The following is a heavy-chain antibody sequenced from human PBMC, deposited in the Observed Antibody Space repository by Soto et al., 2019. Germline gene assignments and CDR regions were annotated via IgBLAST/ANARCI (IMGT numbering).Heavy chain of an antibody. CDR1: GGSFSGYY. V-gene: IGHV4-34*01. CDR3: ARLRWEQPWVFDY. J-gene: IGHJ4*02. CDR2: INHSGGT. D-gene: IGHD1-26*01. Sequence: SETLSLTCAVYGGSFSGYYWSWIRQPPVKGLEWIGEINHSGGTNYNPSLKSRVTISVDTSKNQFSLKLSSVTAADTAVFYCARLRWEQPWVFDYWGQGPLVTVSS.